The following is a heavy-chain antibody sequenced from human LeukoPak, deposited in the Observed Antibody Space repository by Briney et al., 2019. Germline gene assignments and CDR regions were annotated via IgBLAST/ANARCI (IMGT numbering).Heavy chain of an antibody. CDR1: GFTFSSYW. CDR2: IKQDGSEK. V-gene: IGHV3-7*01. J-gene: IGHJ4*02. Sequence: PGGSLRLSCAASGFTFSSYWMSWVRQAPGKGREGVANIKQDGSEKYYVDSVKGRFTISRANGKNSLSPQMNRLRAEDTAVYYCAREGYDMLTGPVPVDYWGQGTLVTVSS. CDR3: AREGYDMLTGPVPVDY. D-gene: IGHD3-9*01.